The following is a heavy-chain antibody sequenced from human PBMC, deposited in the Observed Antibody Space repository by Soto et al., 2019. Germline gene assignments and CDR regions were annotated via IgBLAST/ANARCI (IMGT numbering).Heavy chain of an antibody. V-gene: IGHV4-34*01. Sequence: SETLSLTCAVYGGSFSGYYWSWIRQPPGKGLEWIGEINHSGSTNYNPSLKSRVTISVDTSKNQFSLKLSSVTAADTAVYYCARATRKGWIQLWLLDYWGQGTLVTVSS. CDR3: ARATRKGWIQLWLLDY. CDR2: INHSGST. D-gene: IGHD5-18*01. CDR1: GGSFSGYY. J-gene: IGHJ4*02.